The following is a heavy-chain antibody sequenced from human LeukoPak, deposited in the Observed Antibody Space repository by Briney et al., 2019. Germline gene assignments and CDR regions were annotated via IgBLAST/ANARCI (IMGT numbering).Heavy chain of an antibody. J-gene: IGHJ4*02. Sequence: PSETLSLTCTVSGGSISNYYWSWIRQPPGKGLEWIGYIYYSGSTNYNPSLKSRVTISVDTSNNQFYLKLSSLTAADTAVYYCARHTFWSGCVDYWGQGTLVTVSS. CDR1: GGSISNYY. D-gene: IGHD3-3*01. CDR2: IYYSGST. CDR3: ARHTFWSGCVDY. V-gene: IGHV4-59*08.